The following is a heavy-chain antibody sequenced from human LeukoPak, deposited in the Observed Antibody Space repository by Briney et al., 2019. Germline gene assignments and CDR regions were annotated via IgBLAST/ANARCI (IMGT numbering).Heavy chain of an antibody. CDR1: GFTFDDYA. V-gene: IGHV3-21*01. D-gene: IGHD1-20*01. CDR3: ARTHGTLTGTGFDY. Sequence: GGSLRLSCAASGFTFDDYAMHWVRQAPGKGLEWVSSISSSSRSIFYADSVRGRFTTSRDSAKNSLFLQMNSLRAEDTAVYYCARTHGTLTGTGFDYWGQGTLVTVSS. CDR2: ISSSSRSI. J-gene: IGHJ4*02.